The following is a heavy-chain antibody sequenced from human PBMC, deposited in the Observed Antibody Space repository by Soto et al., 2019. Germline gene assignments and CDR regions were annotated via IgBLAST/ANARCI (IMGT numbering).Heavy chain of an antibody. CDR2: IKQDGSEK. D-gene: IGHD4-17*01. V-gene: IGHV3-7*01. CDR3: ARVIPLTTVVTDAFDI. CDR1: GFTFSSYA. Sequence: GESLKISCAASGFTFSSYAMSWVRQAPGKGLEWVANIKQDGSEKYYVDSVKGRFTISRDNAKNSLYLQMNSLRAEDTAVYYCARVIPLTTVVTDAFDIWGQGTMVTVSS. J-gene: IGHJ3*02.